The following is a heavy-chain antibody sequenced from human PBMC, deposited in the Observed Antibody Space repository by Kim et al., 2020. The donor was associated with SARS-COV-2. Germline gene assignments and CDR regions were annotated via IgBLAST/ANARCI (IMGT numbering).Heavy chain of an antibody. Sequence: GGSLRLSCAASGFTFSSYAMSWVRQAPGKGLEWVSAISGSGGSTYYADSVKGRFTISRDNSKNTLYLQMNSLRAEDAAVYYCAKGILIVVVVAANSGWFDPWGQGTLVTVSS. CDR2: ISGSGGST. D-gene: IGHD2-15*01. CDR3: AKGILIVVVVAANSGWFDP. J-gene: IGHJ5*02. CDR1: GFTFSSYA. V-gene: IGHV3-23*01.